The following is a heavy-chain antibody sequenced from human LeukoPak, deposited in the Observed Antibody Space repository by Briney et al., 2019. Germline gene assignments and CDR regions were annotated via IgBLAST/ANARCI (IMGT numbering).Heavy chain of an antibody. J-gene: IGHJ4*02. V-gene: IGHV4-59*08. Sequence: SETLSLTCTVSGGSISSYYWSWIRQPPGKGPEWIGYIYYSGSTNYNPSLKSRVTISVDTSKNQFSLKLSSVTAADTAVYYCARGHPSPFDYWGQGTLVTVSS. CDR1: GGSISSYY. CDR3: ARGHPSPFDY. CDR2: IYYSGST.